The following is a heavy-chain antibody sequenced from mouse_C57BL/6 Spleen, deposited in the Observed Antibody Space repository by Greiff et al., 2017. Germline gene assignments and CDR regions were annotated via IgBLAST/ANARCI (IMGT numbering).Heavy chain of an antibody. CDR2: IYWDDDK. V-gene: IGHV8-12*01. D-gene: IGHD2-4*01. J-gene: IGHJ4*01. Sequence: QVQLKESGPGILQSSQTLSLTCSFSGFSLSTSGMGVSWIRQPSGKGLEWLAHIYWDDDKRYNPSLKSRLTISKDTSRNQVFLKITSVDTADTATYYCARAPLYYDYGYAMDYWGQGTSVTVSS. CDR1: GFSLSTSGMG. CDR3: ARAPLYYDYGYAMDY.